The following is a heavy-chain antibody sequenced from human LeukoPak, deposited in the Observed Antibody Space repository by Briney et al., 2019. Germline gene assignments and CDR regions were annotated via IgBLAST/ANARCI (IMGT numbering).Heavy chain of an antibody. V-gene: IGHV1-46*03. CDR3: AREGGEDYDSSGYCLVY. CDR2: INPSGGST. J-gene: IGHJ4*02. Sequence: ASVKVSCKASGYTFTSYYMHWVRQAPGQGLEWMGIINPSGGSTSYAQKFQGRVTMTRDTSTSTVYMELSSLRSEDTAVYYCAREGGEDYDSSGYCLVYWGQGTLVTVSS. CDR1: GYTFTSYY. D-gene: IGHD3-22*01.